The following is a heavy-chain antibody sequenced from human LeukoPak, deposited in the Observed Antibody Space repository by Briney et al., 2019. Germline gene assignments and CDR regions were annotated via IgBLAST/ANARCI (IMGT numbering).Heavy chain of an antibody. Sequence: PSETLSLTCTVSGGSINNYYWSWIRQPAGKGLEWIGRIYTRGSTNYNPSLKGRVTMSVDTSKNQFSLKLSSVTAVDSAVYYCARGRYCSADICSGGDAFDIWGQGTMVSVSS. CDR2: IYTRGST. J-gene: IGHJ3*02. D-gene: IGHD2-15*01. CDR1: GGSINNYY. CDR3: ARGRYCSADICSGGDAFDI. V-gene: IGHV4-4*07.